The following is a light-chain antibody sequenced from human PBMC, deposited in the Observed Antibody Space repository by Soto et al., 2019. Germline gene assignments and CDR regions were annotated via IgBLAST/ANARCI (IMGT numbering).Light chain of an antibody. CDR2: NTN. V-gene: IGLV8-61*01. Sequence: QTEVTQEPSFSVSPGGTVTLTCCLSSDSVSASHFPRWYQQTPGQAPRTLIYNTNTRSSGVPDRFSGSILGNRAALTITGAQADDESDYYCVLYMRSGISVFGGGTKLTVL. J-gene: IGLJ2*01. CDR3: VLYMRSGISV. CDR1: SDSVSASHF.